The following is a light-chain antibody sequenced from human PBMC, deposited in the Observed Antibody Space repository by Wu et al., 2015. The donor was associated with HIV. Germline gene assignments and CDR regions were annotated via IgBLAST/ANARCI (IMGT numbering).Light chain of an antibody. V-gene: IGKV3-20*01. J-gene: IGKJ3*01. CDR1: QSV. CDR3: QEYGNSLPA. CDR2: SAS. Sequence: EIVLTQSPATLSLSPGERATLSCRASQSVAWYQQKPGQAPRLLIYSASTRATGIPDRFSGSGSGTDFTLTISRLEPEDFAVYYCQEYGNSLPAFGPGDQSG.